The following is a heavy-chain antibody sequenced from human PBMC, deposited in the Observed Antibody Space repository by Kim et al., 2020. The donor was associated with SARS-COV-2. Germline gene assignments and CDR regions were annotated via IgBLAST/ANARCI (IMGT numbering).Heavy chain of an antibody. D-gene: IGHD3-10*01. V-gene: IGHV3-15*01. CDR3: TTDRGYLQFNH. Sequence: GGSLRLSCAASGLIFSDAWMSWVRQAPGKGLEWVGQMKGSSGGGTADYAAPLKGRITISKDETRNTLYLQMDGLKAEDTGFYYCTTDRGYLQFNHWGQGTLITVSS. CDR1: GLIFSDAW. J-gene: IGHJ4*02. CDR2: MKGSSGGGTA.